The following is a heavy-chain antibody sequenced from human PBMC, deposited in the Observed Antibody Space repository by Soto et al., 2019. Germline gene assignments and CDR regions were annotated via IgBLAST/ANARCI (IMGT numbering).Heavy chain of an antibody. CDR1: GYTFTSYG. V-gene: IGHV1-18*04. D-gene: IGHD5-12*01. CDR2: ISSYNGDT. J-gene: IGHJ5*02. Sequence: QVQLVQSGAEVKKPGASVKVSCKASGYTFTSYGISWVRQAPGQGLEWMGWISSYNGDTNYAQNLQDRVTMPTDTSTSTADMELRSLRADDTAVYYCARSMATIGGSWFDPWGQGTLVTVSS. CDR3: ARSMATIGGSWFDP.